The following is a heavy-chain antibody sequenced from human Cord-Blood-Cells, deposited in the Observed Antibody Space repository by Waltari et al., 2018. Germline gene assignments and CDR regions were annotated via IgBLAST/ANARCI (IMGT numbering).Heavy chain of an antibody. CDR3: ASANYYGSGSYYNLFDY. J-gene: IGHJ4*02. Sequence: QVQLVQSGAEVKKPGSSVKVSCKASGGTFSSYAISWVRHAPGQGLEWMGGIIPTFGTANYAQKFEGRVTSTADKSTSTAYMGLSSLRSEDTAVYYCASANYYGSGSYYNLFDYWGQGTLVTGSS. CDR2: IIPTFGTA. V-gene: IGHV1-69*06. CDR1: GGTFSSYA. D-gene: IGHD3-10*01.